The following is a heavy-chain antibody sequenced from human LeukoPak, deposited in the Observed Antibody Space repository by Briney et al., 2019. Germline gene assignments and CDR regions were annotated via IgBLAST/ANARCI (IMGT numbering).Heavy chain of an antibody. J-gene: IGHJ4*02. V-gene: IGHV4-59*08. Sequence: SETLSLTCTVSGGSISSYYWSWIRQPPGKGLEWIGYIYYSGSTYYNPSLKSRVTISVDTSKNQFSLKLSSVTAADTAVYYCASFITMVRGSHAIFDYWGQGTLVTVSS. CDR2: IYYSGST. D-gene: IGHD3-10*01. CDR1: GGSISSYY. CDR3: ASFITMVRGSHAIFDY.